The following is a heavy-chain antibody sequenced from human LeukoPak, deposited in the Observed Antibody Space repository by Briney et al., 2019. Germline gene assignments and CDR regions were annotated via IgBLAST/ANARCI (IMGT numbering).Heavy chain of an antibody. D-gene: IGHD6-6*01. V-gene: IGHV1-69*05. CDR1: GGTFSSYA. CDR2: IIPIFGTA. J-gene: IGHJ4*02. Sequence: ASVKVSCKASGGTFSSYAISWVRQAPGQGLEWMGGIIPIFGTANYAQKFQGRVTITTDESTNTAYMELSSLRSEDTAVYYCAREASEAARSLGYWGQGTLVTDSS. CDR3: AREASEAARSLGY.